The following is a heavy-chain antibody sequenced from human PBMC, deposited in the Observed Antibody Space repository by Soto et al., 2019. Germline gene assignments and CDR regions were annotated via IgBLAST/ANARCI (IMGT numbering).Heavy chain of an antibody. CDR3: ARGLPGYYGMED. J-gene: IGHJ6*02. CDR2: IKGDGSRT. D-gene: IGHD4-17*01. Sequence: EVQLVESGGGLVQPGGSLRLSCAASGFTFSSYWIHWVRQAPGKGLVWVSRIKGDGSRTDYADSVKGRFTNSRDNAKNTVYLQMTSLRDEDTAVYYCARGLPGYYGMEDWGQGTKVTVSS. CDR1: GFTFSSYW. V-gene: IGHV3-74*01.